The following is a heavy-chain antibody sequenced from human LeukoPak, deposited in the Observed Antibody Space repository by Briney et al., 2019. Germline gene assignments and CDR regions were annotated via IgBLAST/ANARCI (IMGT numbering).Heavy chain of an antibody. CDR2: IRSKAYGGTT. Sequence: GGSLRLSCTASGFTFGDYAMSWVRQALGKGLEWVGFIRSKAYGGTTEYAASVKGRFTISRDDSKSIAYLQMNSLKTEDTAVYYCIRGRYSYDFDYWGQGTLVTVSS. V-gene: IGHV3-49*04. D-gene: IGHD5-18*01. CDR3: IRGRYSYDFDY. CDR1: GFTFGDYA. J-gene: IGHJ4*02.